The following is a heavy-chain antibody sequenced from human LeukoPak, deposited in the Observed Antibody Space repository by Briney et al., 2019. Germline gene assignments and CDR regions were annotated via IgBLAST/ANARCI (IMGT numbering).Heavy chain of an antibody. V-gene: IGHV1-2*02. CDR3: ARDTCGGDCYRFDP. J-gene: IGHJ5*02. CDR1: GYTFTGYY. D-gene: IGHD2-21*01. CDR2: INPNSGGT. Sequence: ASVKVSCKACGYTFTGYYMHWVRQAPGQGLEWMGWINPNSGGTNYAQKFQGRVTMTRDTSISTAYMELSRLRSDDTAVYYCARDTCGGDCYRFDPWGQGTLVTVSS.